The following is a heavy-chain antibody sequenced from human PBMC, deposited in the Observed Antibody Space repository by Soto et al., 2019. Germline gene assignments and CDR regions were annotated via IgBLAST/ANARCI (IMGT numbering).Heavy chain of an antibody. CDR1: GGSISSDGYY. CDR2: IYYSGSA. CDR3: ARDLRGYSRYDYLDY. V-gene: IGHV4-31*03. Sequence: PSETLSLTCTVSGGSISSDGYYWSWIRQHPGKGLECIGYIYYSGSAYYNPSLKSRVTISVDASKNQLSLRLASVTAADTAVYYCARDLRGYSRYDYLDYWGQGIPVTVSS. J-gene: IGHJ4*02. D-gene: IGHD5-12*01.